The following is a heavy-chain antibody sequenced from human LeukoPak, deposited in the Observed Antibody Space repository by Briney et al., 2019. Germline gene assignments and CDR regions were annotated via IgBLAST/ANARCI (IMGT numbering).Heavy chain of an antibody. CDR3: ARDSDWLLFDY. V-gene: IGHV3-74*01. CDR1: GFTFSAYW. Sequence: GGSLRLSCAASGFTFSAYWMHWVRQVPGKGRVWVSRIHREGTTTIYADSVKGRFTISRDNSKNTLYLHMNSLRADDTAVYYCARDSDWLLFDYWGQGTLVTVSS. D-gene: IGHD3-9*01. CDR2: IHREGTTT. J-gene: IGHJ4*02.